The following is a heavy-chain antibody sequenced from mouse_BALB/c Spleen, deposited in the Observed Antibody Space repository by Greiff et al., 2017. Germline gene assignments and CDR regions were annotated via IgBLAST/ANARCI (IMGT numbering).Heavy chain of an antibody. V-gene: IGHV1-14*01. Sequence: EVKLQESGPELVKPGASVKMSCKASGYTFTSYVMHWVKQKPGQGLEWIGYINPYNDGTKYNEKFKGKATLTSDKSSSTAYMELSSLTSEDSAVYYCAREGGDYGSSWFAYWGQGTLVTVSA. CDR3: AREGGDYGSSWFAY. D-gene: IGHD1-1*01. CDR1: GYTFTSYV. J-gene: IGHJ3*01. CDR2: INPYNDGT.